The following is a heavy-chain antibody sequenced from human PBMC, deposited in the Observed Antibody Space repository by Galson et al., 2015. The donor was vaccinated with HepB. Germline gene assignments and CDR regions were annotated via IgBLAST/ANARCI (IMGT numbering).Heavy chain of an antibody. V-gene: IGHV1-18*04. J-gene: IGHJ4*02. CDR1: GYTFTNYN. D-gene: IGHD6-19*01. CDR3: ARGRRYSSGWCDY. CDR2: IRGYNGNT. Sequence: SVKVSCKASGYTFTNYNIAWVRQAPGQGLEWMGWIRGYNGNTDYAQILQGRVTMTTDTSTSTAYMELRSLRFDDTAVYYCARGRRYSSGWCDYWGQGTLVTVSS.